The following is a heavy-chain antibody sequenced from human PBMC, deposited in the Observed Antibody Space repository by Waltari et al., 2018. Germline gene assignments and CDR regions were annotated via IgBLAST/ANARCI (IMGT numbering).Heavy chain of an antibody. V-gene: IGHV3-30-3*01. D-gene: IGHD2-15*01. CDR3: AREVVVVAARRGAFYI. Sequence: QVQLVESGGGVVQPGRSRRLSCAASGFTFSRYAMHWVRQAPGKGLEWVAVISYDGSNKYYADSVKGRFTISRDNSKNTLYLQMNSLRAEDTAVYYCAREVVVVAARRGAFYIWGQGTMVTVSS. CDR1: GFTFSRYA. J-gene: IGHJ3*02. CDR2: ISYDGSNK.